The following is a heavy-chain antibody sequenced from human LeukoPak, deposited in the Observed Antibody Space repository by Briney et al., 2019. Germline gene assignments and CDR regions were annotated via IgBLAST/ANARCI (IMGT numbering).Heavy chain of an antibody. J-gene: IGHJ3*02. D-gene: IGHD5-12*01. CDR1: GYTFTNYA. Sequence: ASVKVSCKAYGYTFTNYAITWVRQAPGQGLEWMGWIRISTYKYEQKLQGRVTMTTDTSTTTAYMELRSLRSDDTAVYYRARTIVGTMGDVFDIWGQGTRVTVSP. CDR3: ARTIVGTMGDVFDI. CDR2: IRISTY. V-gene: IGHV1-18*01.